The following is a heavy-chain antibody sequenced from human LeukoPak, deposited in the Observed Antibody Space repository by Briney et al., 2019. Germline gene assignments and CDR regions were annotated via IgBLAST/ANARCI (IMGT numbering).Heavy chain of an antibody. CDR2: ISADGGST. Sequence: GGSLRLSCVASGFTFSIYAMSWVRQAPGKGLEWVSTISADGGSTYYADSVRGRFIISGDNSKNTLYLQMNSLRVEDTAVYYCAGYSYTRGFDPWGQGTLVIVSS. CDR3: AGYSYTRGFDP. CDR1: GFTFSIYA. J-gene: IGHJ5*02. V-gene: IGHV3-23*01. D-gene: IGHD2-15*01.